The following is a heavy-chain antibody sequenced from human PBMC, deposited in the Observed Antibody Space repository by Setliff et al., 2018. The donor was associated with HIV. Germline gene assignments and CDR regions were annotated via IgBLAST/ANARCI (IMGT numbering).Heavy chain of an antibody. Sequence: PSETLSLTCTVSGGSISAYYWSWIRQPAGKGLEYIGRIFAGGSTNYNPSLRSRVTISINTSMNQFSLELSSVTAADTAVYYRARSMGAFDYWGPGALVTVSS. CDR1: GGSISAYY. V-gene: IGHV4-4*07. CDR3: ARSMGAFDY. CDR2: IFAGGST. J-gene: IGHJ4*02. D-gene: IGHD1-26*01.